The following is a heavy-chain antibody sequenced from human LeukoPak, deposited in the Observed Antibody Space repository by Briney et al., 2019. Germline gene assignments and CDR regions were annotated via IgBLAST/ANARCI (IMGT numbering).Heavy chain of an antibody. V-gene: IGHV4-39*01. CDR3: AATYYDFWSGSRVGAFDI. J-gene: IGHJ3*02. D-gene: IGHD3-3*01. Sequence: PSETLSLTCTVSGGSISSSSYYWGWTRQPPGKGLEWIGSIYYRGSTYYNPSLKSRVTISVDTSKNQFSLKLSSVTAADTAVYYCAATYYDFWSGSRVGAFDIWGQGTMVTVSS. CDR2: IYYRGST. CDR1: GGSISSSSYY.